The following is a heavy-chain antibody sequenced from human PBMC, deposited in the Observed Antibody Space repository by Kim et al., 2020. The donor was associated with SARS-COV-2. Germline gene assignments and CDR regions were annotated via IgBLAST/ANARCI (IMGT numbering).Heavy chain of an antibody. CDR1: GYTFTSYA. V-gene: IGHV1-3*01. CDR3: ARDIVVVPAATGAGYWFDP. J-gene: IGHJ5*02. CDR2: INAGNGNT. Sequence: ASVKVSCKASGYTFTSYAMHWVRQAPGQRLEWMGWINAGNGNTKYSQKFQGRVTITRDTSASTAYMELSSLRSEDTAVYYCARDIVVVPAATGAGYWFDPWGQGTLVTVSS. D-gene: IGHD2-2*01.